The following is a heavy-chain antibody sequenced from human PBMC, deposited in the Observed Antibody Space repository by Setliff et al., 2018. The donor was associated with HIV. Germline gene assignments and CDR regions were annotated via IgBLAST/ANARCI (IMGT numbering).Heavy chain of an antibody. CDR1: GYTFTKSI. J-gene: IGHJ4*02. CDR3: ARDGASGSGYYWADY. D-gene: IGHD3-3*01. Sequence: VASVKVSCKASGYTFTKSIIHWVRQAPGQGLEWMGAIIPSGGSTGYAEKFQARVTLTRDTSTSTVYMELGGLREEDTAVYYCARDGASGSGYYWADYWGQGTLVTVSS. V-gene: IGHV1-46*01. CDR2: IIPSGGST.